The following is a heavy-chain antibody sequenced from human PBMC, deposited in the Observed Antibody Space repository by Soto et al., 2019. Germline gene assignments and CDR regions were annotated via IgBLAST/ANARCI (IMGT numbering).Heavy chain of an antibody. CDR3: ASSSGGYRYFDL. CDR2: TRNKANRYTT. D-gene: IGHD1-26*01. J-gene: IGHJ2*01. CDR1: GFTFSDPY. V-gene: IGHV3-72*01. Sequence: EVQLVESGGGLVQPGGSLRLSCAASGFTFSDPYMDWVRQAPGKGLEWVGRTRNKANRYTTEYAASGKGRFTISRDDSKSSMYLQMNRLTTEDTAVYYCASSSGGYRYFDLWGRGTLVTVSS.